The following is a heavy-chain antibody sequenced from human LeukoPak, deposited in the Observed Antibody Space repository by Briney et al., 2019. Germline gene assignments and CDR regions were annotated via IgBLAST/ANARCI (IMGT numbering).Heavy chain of an antibody. V-gene: IGHV2-70*04. D-gene: IGHD1-26*01. Sequence: SGPALVKPTQTLTLTCTFSGFSLSTSGMRVTWIRQPPGKALEWLARIDWNDGKFYSTSLKTRLTISKDTSKSQVVLTMTNVDPVDTGTYYCARMGGNYQFDSWGQGTLVTVSS. CDR3: ARMGGNYQFDS. CDR2: IDWNDGK. CDR1: GFSLSTSGMR. J-gene: IGHJ4*02.